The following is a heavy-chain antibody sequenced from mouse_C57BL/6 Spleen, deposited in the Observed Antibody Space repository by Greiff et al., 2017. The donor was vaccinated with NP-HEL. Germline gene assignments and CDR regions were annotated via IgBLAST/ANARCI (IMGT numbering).Heavy chain of an antibody. V-gene: IGHV5-6*01. CDR1: GFTFSSYG. CDR2: ISSGGSYT. Sequence: DVQLVESGGDLVKPGGSLKLSCAASGFTFSSYGMSWVRQTPDKRLEWVATISSGGSYTYYPDSVKGRFTISRDNAKNTLYLQMSSLKSEDTAMYYCARHETVGFAYWGQGTLVTVSA. J-gene: IGHJ3*01. CDR3: ARHETVGFAY.